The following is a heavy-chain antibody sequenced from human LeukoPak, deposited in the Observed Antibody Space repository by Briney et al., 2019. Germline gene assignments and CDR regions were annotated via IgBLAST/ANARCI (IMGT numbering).Heavy chain of an antibody. CDR2: LSPDGSSS. J-gene: IGHJ4*02. CDR3: TRSPSLGGRYWGFDY. V-gene: IGHV3-74*01. CDR1: GFTFSTYW. Sequence: PGGSLRLSCAASGFTFSTYWMHWVRQAPGKGLVWVSRLSPDGSSSIYADPVKGRFTVSRDNAKNTLYLQMNSLRAEDTAVYYCTRSPSLGGRYWGFDYWGQGALVTVSS. D-gene: IGHD1-26*01.